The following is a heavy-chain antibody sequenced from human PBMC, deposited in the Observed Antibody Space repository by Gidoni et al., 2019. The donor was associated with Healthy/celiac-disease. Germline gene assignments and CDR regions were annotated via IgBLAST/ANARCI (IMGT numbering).Heavy chain of an antibody. CDR3: AKDMSSSGWGFDY. D-gene: IGHD6-19*01. V-gene: IGHV3-9*01. CDR1: GFTFDDYA. J-gene: IGHJ4*02. CDR2: ISWNSGSI. Sequence: DVQLLESGVGLVQPVRSLRLSCSASGFTFDDYAMHWVRQSPGKGLEWVSGISWNSGSIGYADSVKGRFTISRDNAKNSLYLQMNSLRAEDTALYYCAKDMSSSGWGFDYWGQGTLVTVSS.